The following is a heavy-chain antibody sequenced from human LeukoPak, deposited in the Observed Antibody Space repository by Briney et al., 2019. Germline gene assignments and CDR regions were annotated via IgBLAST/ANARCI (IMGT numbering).Heavy chain of an antibody. Sequence: SETLSLTCVLYGGSSSGYYWSWIRQPPGKGLEWIGEINQSGSTNYNPSLKSRVTILVDTSKNQFSLKLSSVTAADTAVYYCARDRYYYDSSGYSLIDYWGQGTLVTVSS. CDR2: INQSGST. CDR3: ARDRYYYDSSGYSLIDY. J-gene: IGHJ4*02. CDR1: GGSSSGYY. D-gene: IGHD3-22*01. V-gene: IGHV4-34*01.